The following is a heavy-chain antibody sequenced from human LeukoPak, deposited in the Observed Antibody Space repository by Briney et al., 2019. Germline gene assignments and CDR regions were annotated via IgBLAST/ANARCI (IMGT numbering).Heavy chain of an antibody. Sequence: PSETLSLTCTVSGGSISTYYWTWIRQPPGKGLEWIGYIYFTGSTKYNPSLKSRVTMSVDTSKRQFALNLSSVTAADTAVYYCARARYCSDTSCYAFEYWGQGTLVTVSS. CDR2: IYFTGST. J-gene: IGHJ4*02. D-gene: IGHD2-2*01. CDR1: GGSISTYY. V-gene: IGHV4-59*01. CDR3: ARARYCSDTSCYAFEY.